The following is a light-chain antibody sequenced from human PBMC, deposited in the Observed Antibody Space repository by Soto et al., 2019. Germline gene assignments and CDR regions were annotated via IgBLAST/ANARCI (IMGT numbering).Light chain of an antibody. CDR3: QQYENFPIT. J-gene: IGKJ5*01. V-gene: IGKV1-17*01. Sequence: DIQMTQSPSSLSASVGDGVTITCRASQGIKNDLAWYQQKPGKAPKRLIYAVSSLQSEVPSRFSGSGSGTEFTLTISSLQPDDFATYYCQQYENFPITFGQGTRLEIK. CDR1: QGIKND. CDR2: AVS.